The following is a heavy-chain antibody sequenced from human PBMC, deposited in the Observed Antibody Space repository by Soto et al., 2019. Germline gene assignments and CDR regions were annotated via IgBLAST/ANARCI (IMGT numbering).Heavy chain of an antibody. CDR2: INGDGSTT. CDR1: GFSFSSNW. CDR3: ASIPMVRGPSDF. Sequence: EVQLVESGGGLVQPGGSLRLSCAASGFSFSSNWRHWVRQAPGKGLVWVARINGDGSTTQYADSVQGRFSISRDNTENTLYLQMNSLSDEDTAVYHCASIPMVRGPSDFWGQGVLVTVSS. V-gene: IGHV3-74*02. D-gene: IGHD3-10*01. J-gene: IGHJ4*02.